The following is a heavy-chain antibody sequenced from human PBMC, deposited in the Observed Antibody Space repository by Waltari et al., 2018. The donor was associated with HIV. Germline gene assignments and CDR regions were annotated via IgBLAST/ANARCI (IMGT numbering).Heavy chain of an antibody. D-gene: IGHD3-22*01. Sequence: QVQLVESGGGVVQPGRSLRLSCAASRFAFSASAMHWVRRAPGRGLGWVAFRSWDGSNKYYADSLKGRFTVSRENSKNTLYLQMNSLRAEDTAVYYCARDGHYYDSRPLDYWGQGTLVTVSS. V-gene: IGHV3-30-3*01. J-gene: IGHJ4*02. CDR1: RFAFSASA. CDR2: RSWDGSNK. CDR3: ARDGHYYDSRPLDY.